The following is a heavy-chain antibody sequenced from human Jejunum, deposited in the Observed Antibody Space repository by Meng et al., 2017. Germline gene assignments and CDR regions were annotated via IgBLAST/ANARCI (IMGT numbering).Heavy chain of an antibody. D-gene: IGHD3-10*01. J-gene: IGHJ4*02. CDR3: ARGVLERYFDY. Sequence: HVDRQELGPGLVKPSGTLSLTCAVSGDFTSSSDRWTWVRQAPGRGLEWIGEVWHSGATYYNPSLESRLTISIDTSNNRFSLELSSATAADTAVYYCARGVLERYFDYWGQGALVTVSS. V-gene: IGHV4-4*02. CDR2: VWHSGAT. CDR1: GDFTSSSDR.